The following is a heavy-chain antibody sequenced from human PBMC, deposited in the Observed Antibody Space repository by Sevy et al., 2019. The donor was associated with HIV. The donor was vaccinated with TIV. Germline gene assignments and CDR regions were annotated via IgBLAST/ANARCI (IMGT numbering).Heavy chain of an antibody. CDR2: IYSGGST. Sequence: GGSLRLSCAASGFTVSSNYMSWVRQAPGKGLEWVSVIYSGGSTYYAGSVKGRFTISRDNSKNTLYLQMNSLGAEDTAVYCCARVGTTNWFDPWGQGTLVTVSS. D-gene: IGHD1-1*01. CDR1: GFTVSSNY. CDR3: ARVGTTNWFDP. V-gene: IGHV3-53*01. J-gene: IGHJ5*02.